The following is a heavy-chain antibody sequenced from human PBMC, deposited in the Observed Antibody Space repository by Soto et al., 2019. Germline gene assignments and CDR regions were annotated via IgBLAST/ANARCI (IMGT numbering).Heavy chain of an antibody. CDR2: IHYRGTT. CDR1: GGSITGAYY. Sequence: PSETLSLTCNVSGGSITGAYYWNWIRQHPGKGLEWIGSIHYRGTTDYNPSLKSRITISLDRSKNQFALKLSSVTAADAAVYYCARVRDSFGLDVWGQGTTVTVSS. CDR3: ARVRDSFGLDV. V-gene: IGHV4-31*03. D-gene: IGHD2-15*01. J-gene: IGHJ6*02.